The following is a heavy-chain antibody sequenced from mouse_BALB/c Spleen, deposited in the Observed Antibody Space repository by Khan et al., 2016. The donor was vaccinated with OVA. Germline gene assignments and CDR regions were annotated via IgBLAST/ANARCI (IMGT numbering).Heavy chain of an antibody. J-gene: IGHJ2*01. CDR2: INPYNGGT. D-gene: IGHD4-1*01. CDR3: ARGNWQSYYIDY. Sequence: VQLKQSGPELVKPGASVKMSCKASGYIFTNYVLHWVKQKSGQGLEWIGIINPYNGGTKYNEKFKGKATLASDKSSLTAYMELSSLTSEDSAVYYSARGNWQSYYIDYWGQGTTLTLSS. V-gene: IGHV1S136*01. CDR1: GYIFTNYV.